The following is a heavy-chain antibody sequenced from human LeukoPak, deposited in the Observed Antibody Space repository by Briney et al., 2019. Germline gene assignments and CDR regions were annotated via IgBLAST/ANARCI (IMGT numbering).Heavy chain of an antibody. D-gene: IGHD3-10*01. CDR1: GGTFSSYA. CDR2: IIPIFGTA. Sequence: SVKVSCKASGGTFSSYAISWVRQAPGQGLEWMGGIIPIFGTANYAQKFQGRVTITADESTSTAYMELSSLRSDDTAVYYCARGKRQQAVGSGWFDPWGQGTLVTVSS. CDR3: ARGKRQQAVGSGWFDP. J-gene: IGHJ5*02. V-gene: IGHV1-69*01.